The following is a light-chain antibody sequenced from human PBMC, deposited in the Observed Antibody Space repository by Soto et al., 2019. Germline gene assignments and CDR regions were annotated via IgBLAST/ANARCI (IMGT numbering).Light chain of an antibody. CDR3: QHRSNWPLT. V-gene: IGKV3-11*01. CDR2: VPS. CDR1: QSVSSY. J-gene: IGKJ4*01. Sequence: EIVLTQSPATLSLSPGERATLSCRASQSVSSYLAWYQQKPGQPPRLLIYVPSNRATVIPSRFSGSGSGTDFTLTISSLEPEDFAGYYCQHRSNWPLTFGGGTKVEIK.